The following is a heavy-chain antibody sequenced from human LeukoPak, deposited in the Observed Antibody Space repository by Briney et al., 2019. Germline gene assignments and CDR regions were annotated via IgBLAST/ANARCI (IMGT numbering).Heavy chain of an antibody. CDR1: GFTFSTYS. V-gene: IGHV3-21*04. CDR3: ARGFRGAGVRYYYYGMDV. J-gene: IGHJ6*02. CDR2: ISGRSSYI. D-gene: IGHD3-10*01. Sequence: GGSLRLSCAASGFTFSTYSMNWVRQAPGKGLEWVSSISGRSSYIYYADSMRGRFTVSRDNSKNSLYLQMNRLRAEDTAVYYCARGFRGAGVRYYYYGMDVWGQGTTVTVSS.